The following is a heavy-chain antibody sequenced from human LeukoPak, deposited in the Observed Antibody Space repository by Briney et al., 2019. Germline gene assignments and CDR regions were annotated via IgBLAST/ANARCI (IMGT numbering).Heavy chain of an antibody. J-gene: IGHJ4*02. V-gene: IGHV4-39*07. CDR1: GGSISSSSYY. Sequence: PSETLSLTCTVSGGSISSSSYYWGWIRQPPGKGLEWIGSIYYSGSTYYNPSLKSRVTISVDTSKNQFSLKLSSVTAADTAVYYCARASSSWGFIDYWGQGTLVTVSS. CDR2: IYYSGST. D-gene: IGHD6-13*01. CDR3: ARASSSWGFIDY.